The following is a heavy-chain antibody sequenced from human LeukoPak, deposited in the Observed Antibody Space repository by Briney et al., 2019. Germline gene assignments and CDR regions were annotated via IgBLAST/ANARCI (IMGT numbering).Heavy chain of an antibody. CDR1: GFIFSSYD. CDR3: ARAVAAAGRSGMDV. J-gene: IGHJ6*02. CDR2: IGTAGDT. V-gene: IGHV3-13*04. D-gene: IGHD6-13*01. Sequence: GGPLRLSYAASGFIFSSYDMHWVRQATEKGLEWVSAIGTAGDTYYPGSVQGRFTISRENAKNSLYLQMNSLRAGDTAVYYCARAVAAAGRSGMDVWGQGATVTVSS.